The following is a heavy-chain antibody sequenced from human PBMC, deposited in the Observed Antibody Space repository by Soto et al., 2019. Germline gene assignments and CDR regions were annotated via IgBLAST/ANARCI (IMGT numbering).Heavy chain of an antibody. Sequence: GGSLRLSCEASGFTFSDYYMTWFRQAPGKGLEWVSYISGGGTFAVYADSLRGRFTILRDNAKSSVYLQITSLRADDSAVYYSARGHTTVRRAYFDYWGQGPVVTVYS. CDR2: ISGGGTFA. V-gene: IGHV3-11*04. CDR1: GFTFSDYY. CDR3: ARGHTTVRRAYFDY. D-gene: IGHD4-17*01. J-gene: IGHJ4*02.